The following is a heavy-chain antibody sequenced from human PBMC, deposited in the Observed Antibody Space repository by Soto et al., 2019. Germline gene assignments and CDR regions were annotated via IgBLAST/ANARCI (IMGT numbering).Heavy chain of an antibody. V-gene: IGHV3-74*01. D-gene: IGHD3-3*01. Sequence: EVQLVESGGGLVQPGGSLRLSCAASGFTFTNYWIHWDRQAPGKGLVWVSLINIDGSNTNHADSVKGRFTISRDNAKNTVYLQMNNRRVDDTAVYYCLAGDFDCGQGTLVTVSS. J-gene: IGHJ4*02. CDR1: GFTFTNYW. CDR3: LAGDFD. CDR2: INIDGSNT.